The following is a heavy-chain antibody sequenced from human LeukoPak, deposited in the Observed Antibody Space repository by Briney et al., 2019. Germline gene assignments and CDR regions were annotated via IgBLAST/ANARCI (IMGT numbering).Heavy chain of an antibody. V-gene: IGHV4-4*02. CDR3: ARHGGTRVTLVQVYYFDY. Sequence: PSGTLSLTCAVSGGSIGSSNWWSWVRQPPGKGLEWIGEIYHSGSTNYNPSLKSRVTISVDKSKNQFSLKLSSVTAADTAVYYCARHGGTRVTLVQVYYFDYWGQGTLVTVSS. CDR1: GGSIGSSNW. CDR2: IYHSGST. D-gene: IGHD4-11*01. J-gene: IGHJ4*02.